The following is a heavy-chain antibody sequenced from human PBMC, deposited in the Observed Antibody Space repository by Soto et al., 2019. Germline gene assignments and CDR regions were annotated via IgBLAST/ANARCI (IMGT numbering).Heavy chain of an antibody. D-gene: IGHD3-10*01. Sequence: NPSETLSLTCTVTSGSNSSGDYYLSWIRQPPGKGLEWIGYIYHTGRDYYEPSLKSRATISIDTSKNQFSLKLNSVTAADTAIYFCARSMVRGGWFESWGQGTLVTVSS. CDR1: SGSNSSGDYY. J-gene: IGHJ5*01. V-gene: IGHV4-30-4*01. CDR3: ARSMVRGGWFES. CDR2: IYHTGRD.